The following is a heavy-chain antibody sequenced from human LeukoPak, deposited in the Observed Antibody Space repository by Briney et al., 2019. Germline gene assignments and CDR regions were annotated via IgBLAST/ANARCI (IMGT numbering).Heavy chain of an antibody. D-gene: IGHD3-3*01. CDR1: GFTFSDYY. CDR3: TRHYDFWSGQTTGSWFDP. J-gene: IGHJ5*02. Sequence: PGGSLRLSCVASGFTFSDYYMDWVRQAPGKGLEWVGRARNKANSHTTEYAASVKGRFIISRDDSKSSLYLQMNSLKTEDTAVYYCTRHYDFWSGQTTGSWFDPWGQGTLVTVSS. CDR2: ARNKANSHTT. V-gene: IGHV3-72*01.